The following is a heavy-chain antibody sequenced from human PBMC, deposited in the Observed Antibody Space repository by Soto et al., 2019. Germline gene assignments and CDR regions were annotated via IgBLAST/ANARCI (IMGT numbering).Heavy chain of an antibody. D-gene: IGHD5-12*01. CDR2: ISGSGGST. CDR1: GFTFSSYA. CDR3: AKDGYSGYDSLRYYYYGMDV. J-gene: IGHJ6*02. Sequence: GGSLRLSCAASGFTFSSYAMSWVRQAPGKGLEWVSAISGSGGSTYYADSVKGRFTISRDNSKNPLYLQMNSLRAEDTAVYYCAKDGYSGYDSLRYYYYGMDVWGQGTTVTVSS. V-gene: IGHV3-23*01.